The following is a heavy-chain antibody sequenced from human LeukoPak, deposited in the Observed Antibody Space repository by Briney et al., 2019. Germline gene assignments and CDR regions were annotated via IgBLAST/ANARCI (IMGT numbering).Heavy chain of an antibody. Sequence: GGSLRLSCAASGFTFSSYWMHWVRQAPGKGLVWVSRINSDGSSVDYADSVKGRFTISRDNAKNTLYLQMNSLRAEDSAVYYCARVKTPGFWSGRYFDCWGQGTLVTVSS. V-gene: IGHV3-74*01. CDR1: GFTFSSYW. CDR3: ARVKTPGFWSGRYFDC. CDR2: INSDGSSV. J-gene: IGHJ4*02. D-gene: IGHD3-3*01.